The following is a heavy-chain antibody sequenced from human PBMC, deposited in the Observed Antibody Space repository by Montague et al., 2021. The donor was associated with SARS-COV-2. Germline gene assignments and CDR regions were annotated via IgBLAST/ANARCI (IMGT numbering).Heavy chain of an antibody. Sequence: SLRLSCAAPGFTFSSYGMHWVRQAPGKGLEWVAVIWYDGSNKYYADSVKGRFTISRDNSKNTLYLQMNSLRAEDTAVYYCARVLSYYGMDVWGQGTSVTVSS. V-gene: IGHV3-33*01. CDR3: ARVLSYYGMDV. J-gene: IGHJ6*02. CDR2: IWYDGSNK. D-gene: IGHD3-10*01. CDR1: GFTFSSYG.